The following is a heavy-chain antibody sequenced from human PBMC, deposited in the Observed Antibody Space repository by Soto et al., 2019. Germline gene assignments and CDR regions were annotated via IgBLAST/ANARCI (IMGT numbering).Heavy chain of an antibody. CDR1: GGTFSSYA. V-gene: IGHV1-69*13. CDR3: AGPPELTRIYYYYGMDV. J-gene: IGHJ6*02. Sequence: SVKVSCKASGGTFSSYAISWVRQAPGQGLEWMGGIIPIFGTANYAQKFQGRVTITADESTSTAYMELSSLRSEDTAVYYCAGPPELTRIYYYYGMDVWRQGTTVTVSS. CDR2: IIPIFGTA. D-gene: IGHD1-7*01.